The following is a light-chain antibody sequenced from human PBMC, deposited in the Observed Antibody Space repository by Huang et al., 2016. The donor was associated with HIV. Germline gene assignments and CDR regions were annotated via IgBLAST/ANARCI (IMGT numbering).Light chain of an antibody. CDR2: GSS. CDR1: RSVSTN. CDR3: HQYNNWLLS. Sequence: EIVMTQSPATLSVSPGERVTLSCRANRSVSTNLAWYQQRPGQAPRLLIYGSSTRAPGIPARFSGSGSGTDFSLTISSLQSEDFELYYCHQYNNWLLSFGGGTRVDI. V-gene: IGKV3-15*01. J-gene: IGKJ4*01.